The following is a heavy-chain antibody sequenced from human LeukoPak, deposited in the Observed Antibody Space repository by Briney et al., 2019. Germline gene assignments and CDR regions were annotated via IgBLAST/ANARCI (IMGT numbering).Heavy chain of an antibody. Sequence: GGSLRLSCAASGFTFNTYAMTWVRQAPGKGLEWVSGIGYRGGSTYYADSVKGRFTISRDNSKNTLFLQMSSLRAEDTAVYYCAKSVVYYDFWSLPNDYWGQGTLVTVSS. CDR3: AKSVVYYDFWSLPNDY. V-gene: IGHV3-23*01. D-gene: IGHD3-3*01. CDR1: GFTFNTYA. CDR2: IGYRGGST. J-gene: IGHJ4*02.